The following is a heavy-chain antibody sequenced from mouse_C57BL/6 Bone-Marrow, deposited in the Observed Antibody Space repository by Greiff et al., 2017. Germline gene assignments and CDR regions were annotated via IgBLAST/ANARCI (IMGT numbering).Heavy chain of an antibody. V-gene: IGHV1-61*01. J-gene: IGHJ1*03. Sequence: VQLQQPGAELVRPGSSVKLSCKASGYTFTSYWMDWVKQRPGQGLEWIGNIYPSDSETHYNQKFKDKATLTVDKSSSTAYMQLSSLTSEDSAGYYGAKPRGYDDGSSHWYFDVWGTGTTVTVSS. D-gene: IGHD1-1*01. CDR2: IYPSDSET. CDR3: AKPRGYDDGSSHWYFDV. CDR1: GYTFTSYW.